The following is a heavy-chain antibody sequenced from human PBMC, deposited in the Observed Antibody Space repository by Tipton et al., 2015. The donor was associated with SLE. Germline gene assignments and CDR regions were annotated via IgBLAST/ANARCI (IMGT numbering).Heavy chain of an antibody. CDR1: GYSITSGYY. Sequence: TLSLTCNVSGYSITSGYYWGWLRQPPGKGLEWIGNIYHTGHTYYNPSLKSRVTVSLDTSKNQFSLKLSSVTAADTAVYYCARGRWYCDLWGRGTLVTVSS. CDR3: ARGRWYCDL. V-gene: IGHV4-38-2*02. J-gene: IGHJ2*01. CDR2: IYHTGHT.